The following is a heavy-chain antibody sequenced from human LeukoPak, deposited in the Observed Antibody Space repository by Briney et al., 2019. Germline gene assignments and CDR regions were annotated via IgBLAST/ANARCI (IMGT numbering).Heavy chain of an antibody. D-gene: IGHD2-15*01. CDR3: ARARGYCSGGSCYSGSGRYFDY. CDR2: MNPNSGNT. CDR1: GYTFTGYY. Sequence: GASVKVSCKASGYTFTGYYMHWVRQATGQGLEWMGWMNPNSGNTGYAQKFQGRVTMTRNTSISTAYMELSSLRSEDTAVYYCARARGYCSGGSCYSGSGRYFDYWGQGTLVTVSS. V-gene: IGHV1-8*02. J-gene: IGHJ4*02.